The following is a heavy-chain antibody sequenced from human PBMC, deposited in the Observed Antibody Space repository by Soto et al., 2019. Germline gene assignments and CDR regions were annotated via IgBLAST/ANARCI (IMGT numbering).Heavy chain of an antibody. CDR1: GGSFSGYY. D-gene: IGHD6-19*01. CDR2: INHSGST. Sequence: SGTLSLTCAVYGGSFSGYYGGWIRQPPGKGLEWIGEINHSGSTNYNPSLKSRVTISVDTSKNQFSLKLSSVTAADTAVYYCARGSGWYYYWGQGTLVTVSS. V-gene: IGHV4-34*01. J-gene: IGHJ4*02. CDR3: ARGSGWYYY.